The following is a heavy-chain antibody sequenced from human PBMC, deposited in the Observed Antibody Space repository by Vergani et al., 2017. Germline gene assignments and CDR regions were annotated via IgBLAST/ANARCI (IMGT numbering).Heavy chain of an antibody. Sequence: QVQLQESGPGVVKPSQTLSLTFAVSGGSISSGDHCWTWIRQRPGKGLEWIGYIFYSGTTYDNPSLRSRLTISVDTSQNQFSLKLSSVTAADTAVYYCARVDTQVPATSHFYYMDVWGKGTTVVVSS. J-gene: IGHJ6*03. CDR3: ARVDTQVPATSHFYYMDV. V-gene: IGHV4-31*11. D-gene: IGHD6-25*01. CDR1: GGSISSGDHC. CDR2: IFYSGTT.